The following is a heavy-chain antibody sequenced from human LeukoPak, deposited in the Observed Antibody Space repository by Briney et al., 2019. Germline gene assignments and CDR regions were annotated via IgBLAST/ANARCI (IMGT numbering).Heavy chain of an antibody. V-gene: IGHV4-4*07. CDR2: IHTSGST. Sequence: PSETLSLTCTVSGGSISIYYWSWIRQPAGKGLEWIGRIHTSGSTNYNPSLKSRVTISIDTSKNQFSLKLNSVTAADTAVYYCARDRGYSYAFDYWGQGTLVTVSS. J-gene: IGHJ4*02. D-gene: IGHD5-18*01. CDR3: ARDRGYSYAFDY. CDR1: GGSISIYY.